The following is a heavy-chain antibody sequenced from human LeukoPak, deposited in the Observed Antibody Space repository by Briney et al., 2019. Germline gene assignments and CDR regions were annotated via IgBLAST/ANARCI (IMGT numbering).Heavy chain of an antibody. D-gene: IGHD1-26*01. Sequence: GGSLRLSGAASGFTVNSNYMNWVRQAPGKGREGVAVISFDGSNKDYADSEKGRFTISRDNSKNTLYLQMNSLRAEDTAVYYCAKDKGEYYYYGMEVWGQGTTVTVSS. CDR1: GFTVNSNY. V-gene: IGHV3-30*18. J-gene: IGHJ6*02. CDR3: AKDKGEYYYYGMEV. CDR2: ISFDGSNK.